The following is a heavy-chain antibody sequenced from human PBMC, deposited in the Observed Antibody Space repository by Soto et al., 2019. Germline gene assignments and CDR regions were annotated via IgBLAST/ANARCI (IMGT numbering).Heavy chain of an antibody. D-gene: IGHD3-10*01. J-gene: IGHJ4*02. CDR3: ARDRIAGSGSCDN. Sequence: GGSLRLSCAASGFTFNNHWMHWVRQAPGKGLVWVSRIKTDGSSPNYADSVEGRFTISSDNAKNTLYLQMNSLRVEDTAVYYCARDRIAGSGSCDNWGQGTLVTVSS. CDR2: IKTDGSSP. V-gene: IGHV3-74*01. CDR1: GFTFNNHW.